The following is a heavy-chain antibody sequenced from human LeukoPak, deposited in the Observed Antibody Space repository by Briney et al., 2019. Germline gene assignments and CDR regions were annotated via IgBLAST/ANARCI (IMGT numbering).Heavy chain of an antibody. Sequence: SETLSLTCAVYGGSFSGYYWSWIRQPPGKGVEWIGEINHSGSTNYNPSLKSRVTISVDTSKNQFSLKLSSVTAADTAVYYCARGRIQLWFFAYYMDVWGKGTTVTVSS. D-gene: IGHD5-18*01. CDR1: GGSFSGYY. J-gene: IGHJ6*03. CDR2: INHSGST. V-gene: IGHV4-34*01. CDR3: ARGRIQLWFFAYYMDV.